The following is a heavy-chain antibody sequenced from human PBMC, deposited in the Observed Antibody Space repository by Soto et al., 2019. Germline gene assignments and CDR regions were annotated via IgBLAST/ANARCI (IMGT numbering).Heavy chain of an antibody. Sequence: QVQLQESGPGVVKPSETLSLSCSVSGGSISKFYWSWIRKTAGKGLEWMGRVYATGTTDYNPSLRSRVTMSVDISKNTFSLRLTSVTAADTGVYYCVRDGSKTLRDWFDPWGQGKLVTVSS. V-gene: IGHV4-4*07. J-gene: IGHJ5*02. CDR2: VYATGTT. CDR3: VRDGSKTLRDWFDP. CDR1: GGSISKFY.